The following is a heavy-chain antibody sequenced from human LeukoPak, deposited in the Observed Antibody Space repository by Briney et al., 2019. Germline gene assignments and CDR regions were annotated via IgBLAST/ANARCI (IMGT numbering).Heavy chain of an antibody. CDR3: ARPTGYSSSLYGAGFDY. J-gene: IGHJ4*02. Sequence: SETLSLTCADYGGSFSGYYWSCIRQPPGKGLEWIGEINHSGSTNYNPSLKSRVTISVDTSKNQFSLKLSSVTAADTAVYYCARPTGYSSSLYGAGFDYWGQGTLVTVSS. D-gene: IGHD6-13*01. V-gene: IGHV4-34*01. CDR2: INHSGST. CDR1: GGSFSGYY.